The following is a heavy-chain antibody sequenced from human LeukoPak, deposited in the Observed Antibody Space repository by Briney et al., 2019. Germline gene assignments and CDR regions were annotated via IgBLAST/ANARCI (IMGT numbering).Heavy chain of an antibody. CDR2: INHNGNVN. CDR3: ARNQQLGGHSYYYYGMDV. CDR1: GFTFSSYW. D-gene: IGHD3-16*01. J-gene: IGHJ6*02. V-gene: IGHV3-7*03. Sequence: PGGSLRLSCAASGFTFSSYWMNWARQAPGKGLEWVASINHNGNVNYYADSVKGRFTISRDNSKNTLYLQMNSLRADDTAIYYCARNQQLGGHSYYYYGMDVWGQGTTVTVSS.